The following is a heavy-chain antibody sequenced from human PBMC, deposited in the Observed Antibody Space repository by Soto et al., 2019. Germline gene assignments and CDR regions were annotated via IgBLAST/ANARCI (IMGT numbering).Heavy chain of an antibody. D-gene: IGHD3-22*01. CDR1: GGTFSSYA. V-gene: IGHV1-69*13. CDR2: IIPIFGTA. J-gene: IGHJ4*02. Sequence: SVKVSCKASGGTFSSYAISWVRQAPGQGLEWMGGIIPIFGTANYAQKFQGRVTITADESTSTAYMELRSLRSEDTAVYYCARGGHYYDSRVHWGQGTLVTVSS. CDR3: ARGGHYYDSRVH.